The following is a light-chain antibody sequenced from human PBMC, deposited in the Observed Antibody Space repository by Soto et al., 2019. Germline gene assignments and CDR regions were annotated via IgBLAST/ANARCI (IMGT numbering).Light chain of an antibody. J-gene: IGLJ2*01. V-gene: IGLV1-51*01. Sequence: QSVLRQPPSVSAAPGQKVTISCYGSSYNIGNNYVSWYQQLPGTAPKLLIYDNNKRPSGIPDRFSGSKSGTSATLGITGLQTGDEADYYCGTWDSSLSAVVFGGGTKVTVL. CDR3: GTWDSSLSAVV. CDR2: DNN. CDR1: SYNIGNNY.